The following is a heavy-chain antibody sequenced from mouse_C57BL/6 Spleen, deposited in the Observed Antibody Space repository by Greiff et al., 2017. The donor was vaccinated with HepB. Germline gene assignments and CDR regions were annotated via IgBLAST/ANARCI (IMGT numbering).Heavy chain of an antibody. CDR2: INPGSGGT. CDR1: GYAFTNYL. Sequence: VKLMESGAELVRPGTSVKVSCKASGYAFTNYLIEWVKQRPGQGLEWIGVINPGSGGTNYNEKFKGKATLTADKSSSTAYMQLSSLTSEDSAVYCCARAEDSSGPAWFAYWGQGTLVTVSA. D-gene: IGHD3-2*02. CDR3: ARAEDSSGPAWFAY. V-gene: IGHV1-54*01. J-gene: IGHJ3*01.